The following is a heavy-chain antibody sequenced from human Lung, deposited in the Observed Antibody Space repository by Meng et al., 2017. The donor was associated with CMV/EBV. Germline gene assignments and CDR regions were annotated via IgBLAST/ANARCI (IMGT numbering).Heavy chain of an antibody. CDR2: ISYDGSNR. Sequence: GESLKISCAASGFTFSSYAMHWVRQAPGKGLEWVAVISYDGSNRYYADSVKGRFTISRDNYKNTLYLQMNSLRAEDTAVYYCARDRNVVVPAATYYYYGMDVWGRGXAVTVSS. CDR3: ARDRNVVVPAATYYYYGMDV. D-gene: IGHD2-2*01. CDR1: GFTFSSYA. J-gene: IGHJ6*02. V-gene: IGHV3-30-3*01.